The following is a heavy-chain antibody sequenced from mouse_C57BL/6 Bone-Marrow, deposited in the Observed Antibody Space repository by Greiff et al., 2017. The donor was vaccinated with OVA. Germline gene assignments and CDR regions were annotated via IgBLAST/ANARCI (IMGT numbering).Heavy chain of an antibody. J-gene: IGHJ4*01. CDR2: ISNGGGST. Sequence: EVKLVESGGGLVQPGGSLKLSCAASGFTFSDYYMYWVRQTPEKRLEWVAYISNGGGSTYYPDTVKGRFTISRDNAKNTLYLQMSRLKSEDTAMYYCARQAGSSYYAMDYWGQGTSVTVSS. D-gene: IGHD1-1*01. CDR3: ARQAGSSYYAMDY. V-gene: IGHV5-12*01. CDR1: GFTFSDYY.